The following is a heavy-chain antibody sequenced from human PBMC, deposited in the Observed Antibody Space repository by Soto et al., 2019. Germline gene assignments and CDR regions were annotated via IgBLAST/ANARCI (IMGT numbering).Heavy chain of an antibody. CDR2: IYSGGST. CDR1: GFTVSSNY. Sequence: EVQLVESGGGLIQPGGSLRLSCAASGFTVSSNYMSWVRQAPGKGLEWVSVIYSGGSTYYADSVKGRFTISRDNSKNTLYLQMNSMRAEDTAVYYCAREKGVLRYFDWSPTLDYLGQGTLVTVSS. V-gene: IGHV3-53*01. J-gene: IGHJ4*02. CDR3: AREKGVLRYFDWSPTLDY. D-gene: IGHD3-9*01.